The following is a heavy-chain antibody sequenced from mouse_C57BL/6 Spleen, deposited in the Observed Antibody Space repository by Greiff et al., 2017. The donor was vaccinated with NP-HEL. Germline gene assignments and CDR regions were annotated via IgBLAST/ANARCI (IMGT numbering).Heavy chain of an antibody. Sequence: LQQSGAELVRPGASVKMSCKASGYTFTSYNMHWVKQTPRQGLEWIGAIYPGNGDTSYNQKFKGKATLTVYKSSSTAYMQLSSLTSEDSAVYFCANLYYGSSPSRVFDVWGTGTTVTVSS. V-gene: IGHV1-12*01. J-gene: IGHJ1*03. CDR3: ANLYYGSSPSRVFDV. D-gene: IGHD1-1*01. CDR2: IYPGNGDT. CDR1: GYTFTSYN.